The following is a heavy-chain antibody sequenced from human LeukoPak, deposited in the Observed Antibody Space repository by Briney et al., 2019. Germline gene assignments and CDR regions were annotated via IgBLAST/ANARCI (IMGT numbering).Heavy chain of an antibody. Sequence: KPGGSLRLSCAASGFTFSSYSMNWVRQAPGKGLEWVSSISSSSSYIYYADSVKGRLTISRDNAKNSLYLQMNSLRAEDTAVYYCARDGAAADFDYWGQGTLVTVSS. D-gene: IGHD6-13*01. J-gene: IGHJ4*02. CDR3: ARDGAAADFDY. CDR1: GFTFSSYS. CDR2: ISSSSSYI. V-gene: IGHV3-21*01.